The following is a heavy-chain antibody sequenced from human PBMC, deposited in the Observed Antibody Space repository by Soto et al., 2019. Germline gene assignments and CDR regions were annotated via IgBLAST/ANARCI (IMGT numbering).Heavy chain of an antibody. CDR3: AREVAAAGTPLLDS. CDR1: GGTFNNYT. J-gene: IGHJ4*02. V-gene: IGHV1-69*04. CDR2: IIPILGIA. Sequence: ASVKVSCKASGGTFNNYTINWVRQAPGQGLEWMGRIIPILGIANYAQKFQARVTITADKSTRIAYMELSSLRSEDTAFYYCAREVAAAGTPLLDSWGQGTLVTVSS. D-gene: IGHD6-13*01.